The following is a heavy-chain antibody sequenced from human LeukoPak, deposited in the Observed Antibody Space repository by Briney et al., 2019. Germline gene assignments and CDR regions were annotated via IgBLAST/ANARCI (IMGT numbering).Heavy chain of an antibody. J-gene: IGHJ4*02. V-gene: IGHV3-30*02. CDR3: AKDRRHSGYGIFDN. CDR2: IGNDGSKE. CDR1: GFTLSSHG. Sequence: GGSLRLSCAASGFTLSSHGVHWVRQAPGKGLEWVAFIGNDGSKEYYAESVKGRFTISRDNPKNTVYVQMNSLRAEDTALYYCAKDRRHSGYGIFDNWGQGTLVTVSS. D-gene: IGHD5-12*01.